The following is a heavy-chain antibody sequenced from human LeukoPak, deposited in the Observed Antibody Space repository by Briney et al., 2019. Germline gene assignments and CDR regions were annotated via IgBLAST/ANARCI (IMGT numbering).Heavy chain of an antibody. CDR2: IYSGGST. Sequence: PGGSLRLSCAASGFTVSSNYMSWVRQAPGKGLEWVSVIYSGGSTYYSDSVKGRFTISRDNSKNTLYLQMNSLRAEDTAVYYCARSYGDINWFDRWGQGTLVTVSS. CDR1: GFTVSSNY. D-gene: IGHD4-17*01. CDR3: ARSYGDINWFDR. J-gene: IGHJ5*02. V-gene: IGHV3-53*01.